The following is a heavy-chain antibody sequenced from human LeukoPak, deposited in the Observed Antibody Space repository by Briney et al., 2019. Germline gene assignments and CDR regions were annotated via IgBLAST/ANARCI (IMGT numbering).Heavy chain of an antibody. CDR1: GGSFSGYY. D-gene: IGHD3-10*01. CDR3: ARDVLLWFGELSPQDV. Sequence: SETLSLTCAVYGGSFSGYYWSWIRQPPGKGLEWIGEINHSGSTNYNPSLKSRVTISVDTSKNQFSLKLSSVTAADTAVYYCARDVLLWFGELSPQDVWGKGTTVTISS. J-gene: IGHJ6*04. CDR2: INHSGST. V-gene: IGHV4-34*01.